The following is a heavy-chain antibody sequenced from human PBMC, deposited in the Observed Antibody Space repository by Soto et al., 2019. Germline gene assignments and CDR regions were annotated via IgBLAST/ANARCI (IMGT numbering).Heavy chain of an antibody. CDR1: GYSFTSYW. J-gene: IGHJ6*02. CDR3: ARQGMIKRHESGMDV. V-gene: IGHV5-10-1*01. CDR2: IDPIYSYT. D-gene: IGHD3-16*01. Sequence: PGESLKISCKGSGYSFTSYWIIWVRQMPVKGLEFMGSIDPIYSYTNYSPSFQGHVTISSYNSISTSYLQLISLKASDTAMYYCARQGMIKRHESGMDVWGQGTTVTVSS.